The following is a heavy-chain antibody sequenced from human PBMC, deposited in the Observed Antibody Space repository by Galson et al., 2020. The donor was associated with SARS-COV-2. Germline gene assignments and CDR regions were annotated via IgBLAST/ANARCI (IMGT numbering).Heavy chain of an antibody. J-gene: IGHJ6*04. D-gene: IGHD6-19*01. CDR3: ATGLAVAGTGLAYYYYYGIDV. CDR1: GYTLTELS. CDR2: FDPEDGET. Sequence: GESLKISCKVSGYTLTELSMHWVRQAPGKGLEWMGGFDPEDGETIYAQTFQGRVTITEDTSTDTVYMELSRLRSEDTAVYYCATGLAVAGTGLAYYYYYGIDVWGEGTTVTVSS. V-gene: IGHV1-24*01.